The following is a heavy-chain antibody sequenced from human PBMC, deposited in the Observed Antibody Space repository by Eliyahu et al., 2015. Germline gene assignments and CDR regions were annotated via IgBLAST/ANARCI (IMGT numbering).Heavy chain of an antibody. CDR3: AKGTRYSGYEGFDY. Sequence: EVQLVESGGGLVQPGRSLRLSCPAXVXTXDDYALHWVRQAPGKGLEWVSGISWNSGSIGYADSVKGRFTISRDNAKNSLYLQMNSLRAEDTALYNCAKGTRYSGYEGFDYWGQGTLVTVSS. V-gene: IGHV3-9*01. CDR1: VXTXDDYA. CDR2: ISWNSGSI. D-gene: IGHD5-12*01. J-gene: IGHJ4*02.